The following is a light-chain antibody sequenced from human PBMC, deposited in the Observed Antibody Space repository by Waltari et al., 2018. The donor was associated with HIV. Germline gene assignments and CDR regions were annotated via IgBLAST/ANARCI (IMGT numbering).Light chain of an antibody. Sequence: DIQMTQSPSSLSASVEDRVTITCRASQSISSYLNWYQLKPGKAPKLLIYAASSLQSGVPSRFSGSGSGTDFTLTISSLQPEDFATYYCQESYIIPLTFGGGTKVEIK. J-gene: IGKJ4*01. V-gene: IGKV1-39*01. CDR2: AAS. CDR3: QESYIIPLT. CDR1: QSISSY.